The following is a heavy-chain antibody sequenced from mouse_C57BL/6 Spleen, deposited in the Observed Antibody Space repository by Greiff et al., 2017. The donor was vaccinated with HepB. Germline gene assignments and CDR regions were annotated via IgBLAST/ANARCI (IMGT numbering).Heavy chain of an antibody. CDR1: GYTFTDYY. J-gene: IGHJ1*03. Sequence: EVQLQQSGPELVKPGASVKISCKASGYTFTDYYMNWVKQSHGKSLEWIGDINPNNGGTSYNQKFKGKATLTVDKSSSTAYMELRSLTSEDSAVYYCARGETYFDVWGTGTTVTVSS. V-gene: IGHV1-26*01. CDR3: ARGETYFDV. CDR2: INPNNGGT.